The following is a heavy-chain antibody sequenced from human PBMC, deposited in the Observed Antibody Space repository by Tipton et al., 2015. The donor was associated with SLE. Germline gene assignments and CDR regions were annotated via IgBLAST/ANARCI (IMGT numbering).Heavy chain of an antibody. J-gene: IGHJ4*02. CDR1: GFTFSSYA. Sequence: SGFTFSSYAMSWVRQAPGKGLEWVSAISGSGGSTYYADSVKGRFTISRDNSKNTLYLQMNSLRAEDTAVYYCARGVGATTGFDYWGQGTLVTVSS. CDR3: ARGVGATTGFDY. D-gene: IGHD1-26*01. V-gene: IGHV3-23*01. CDR2: ISGSGGST.